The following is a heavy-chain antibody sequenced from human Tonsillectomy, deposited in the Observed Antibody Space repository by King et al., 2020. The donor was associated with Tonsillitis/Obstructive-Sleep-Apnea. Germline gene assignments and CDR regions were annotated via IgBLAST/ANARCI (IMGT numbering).Heavy chain of an antibody. CDR2: ISVYNGNT. V-gene: IGHV1-18*01. D-gene: IGHD3-22*01. CDR1: GYTFTSYG. Sequence: QLVQSGAEVKKPGASVKVSCKASGYTFTSYGISWVRQAPGQGLEWMGWISVYNGNTNYAQKLQGRVTMTTDTSTSTAYMELRSLRSDDKAVYYCARDRIDYYDSSGYSRLFDYWGQGTLVTVSS. J-gene: IGHJ4*02. CDR3: ARDRIDYYDSSGYSRLFDY.